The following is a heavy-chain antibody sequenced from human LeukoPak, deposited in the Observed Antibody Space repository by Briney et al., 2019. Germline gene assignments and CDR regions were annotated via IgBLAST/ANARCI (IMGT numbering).Heavy chain of an antibody. CDR1: AFTFRNYW. J-gene: IGHJ6*03. D-gene: IGHD2-15*01. CDR3: ARYPGGYCSGGSCYSGYYYYYMDV. CDR2: VKQDGSEK. Sequence: GGSLRLSCAASAFTFRNYWMSWVRQAPGKGLEWVADVKQDGSEKYYVDSVKGRFTISRDNAKNSLYLQMNSLRAEDTAVYYCARYPGGYCSGGSCYSGYYYYYMDVWGKGTTVTISS. V-gene: IGHV3-7*01.